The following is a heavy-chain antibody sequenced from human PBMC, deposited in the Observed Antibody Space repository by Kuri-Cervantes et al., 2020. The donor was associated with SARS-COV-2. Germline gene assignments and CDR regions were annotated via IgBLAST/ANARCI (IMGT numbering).Heavy chain of an antibody. J-gene: IGHJ5*02. CDR3: ARETIVVVPAAPTENWFDP. CDR1: GFTFSSYG. Sequence: GGSLRLSCAASGFTFSSYGMHWVRQAPGKGLEWVAFIRYDGSNKYYADSVKGRFTISRDNSKNTLYLQMNSLRAEDTAVYYCARETIVVVPAAPTENWFDPWGQGTLVTVSS. CDR2: IRYDGSNK. V-gene: IGHV3-30*02. D-gene: IGHD2-2*01.